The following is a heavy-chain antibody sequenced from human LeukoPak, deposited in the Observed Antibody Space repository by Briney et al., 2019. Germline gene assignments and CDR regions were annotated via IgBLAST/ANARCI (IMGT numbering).Heavy chain of an antibody. CDR2: ISGSGGST. CDR3: AKDDPERQLWFRPDPTYYMDV. Sequence: PGGSLRLSCAASGFTFSSYAMSWVRQAPGKGLEWVSAISGSGGSTYYADSVKGRFTISRDNSKNTLYLQMNSLRAEDTAVYYCAKDDPERQLWFRPDPTYYMDVWGKGTTVTVSS. J-gene: IGHJ6*03. V-gene: IGHV3-23*01. CDR1: GFTFSSYA. D-gene: IGHD5-18*01.